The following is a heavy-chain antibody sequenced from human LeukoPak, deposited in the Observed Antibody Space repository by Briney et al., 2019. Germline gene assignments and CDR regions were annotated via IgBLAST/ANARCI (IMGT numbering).Heavy chain of an antibody. V-gene: IGHV4-59*08. D-gene: IGHD2-21*02. CDR1: GGSISSDY. CDR2: IYYSGST. J-gene: IGHJ4*02. CDR3: ARHGHHGDHDY. Sequence: PSETLSLTCNVSGGSISSDYWTWIRQPPGKGLEWIGNIYYSGSTNYNPSLKSRVTISVDTSKNQFSLKLTSVTAADTAVYYCARHGHHGDHDYWGQGTLVTVSS.